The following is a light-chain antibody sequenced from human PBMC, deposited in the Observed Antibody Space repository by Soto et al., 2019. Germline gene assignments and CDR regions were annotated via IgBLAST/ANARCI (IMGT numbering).Light chain of an antibody. CDR3: QQYGRSGT. V-gene: IGKV3-20*01. Sequence: EIVLTQSPGTLSLSPGERGTLSCRASQSVSSSYLAWYPQKPGQAPRLLIYGASSRATGIPDRFSGSGSGTDFTLTISRLEPEDFAVYYCQQYGRSGTFGQGTKVDIK. CDR2: GAS. J-gene: IGKJ1*01. CDR1: QSVSSSY.